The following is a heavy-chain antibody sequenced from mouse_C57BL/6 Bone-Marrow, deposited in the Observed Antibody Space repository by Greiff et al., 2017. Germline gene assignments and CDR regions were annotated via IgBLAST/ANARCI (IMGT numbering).Heavy chain of an antibody. CDR3: TRGRLRYYFDY. J-gene: IGHJ2*01. Sequence: EVNVVESGEGLVKPGGSLKLSCAASGFTFSSYAMSWVRQTPEKRLEWVAYISSGGDYIYYADTVKGRFTISRDNARNTLYLQMSSLKSEDTAMYYCTRGRLRYYFDYWGQGTTLTVSS. D-gene: IGHD1-1*01. CDR2: ISSGGDYI. CDR1: GFTFSSYA. V-gene: IGHV5-9-1*02.